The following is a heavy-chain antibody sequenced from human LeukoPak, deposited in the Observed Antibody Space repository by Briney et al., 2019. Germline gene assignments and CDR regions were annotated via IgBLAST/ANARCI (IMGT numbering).Heavy chain of an antibody. V-gene: IGHV3-23*01. CDR2: ISGSGGST. Sequence: QTGGSLRLSCAASGFTFSSYAMSWVRQAPGKGLEWVSAISGSGGSTYYADSVKGRFTISRDNSKNTLYLQMNSLRAEDTAVYYCAKDQGTMVRGKGKFDYWGQGTLVTVSS. D-gene: IGHD3-10*01. CDR3: AKDQGTMVRGKGKFDY. CDR1: GFTFSSYA. J-gene: IGHJ4*02.